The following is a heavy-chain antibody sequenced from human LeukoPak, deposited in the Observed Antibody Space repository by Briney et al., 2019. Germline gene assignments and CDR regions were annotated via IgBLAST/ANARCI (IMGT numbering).Heavy chain of an antibody. CDR3: ARGAITKIVVVIRNAFDI. D-gene: IGHD3-22*01. J-gene: IGHJ3*02. CDR1: GYTFTGYY. CDR2: INPNSGGT. V-gene: IGHV1-2*02. Sequence: ASVKVSCKASGYTFTGYYMHWVRQAPGQGLEWMGWINPNSGGTNYAQKFQGRVTMTRDTSISTAYMELSRLRSDDTAVYYCARGAITKIVVVIRNAFDIWGQGTMVTVSS.